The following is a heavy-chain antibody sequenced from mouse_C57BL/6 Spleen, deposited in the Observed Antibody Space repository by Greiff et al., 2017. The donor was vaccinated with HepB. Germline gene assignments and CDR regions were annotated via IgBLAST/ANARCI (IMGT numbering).Heavy chain of an antibody. Sequence: QVQLQQPGAELVKPGASVKLSCKASGYTFTSYWVQWVKQRPGQGLEWIGEIDPSDSYTNYNQKFKGKATLTVDTSSSTAYMQLSSLTSEDSAVYYCARAGKIYYDYDGGWFAYWGQGTLVTVSA. J-gene: IGHJ3*01. D-gene: IGHD2-4*01. V-gene: IGHV1-50*01. CDR2: IDPSDSYT. CDR3: ARAGKIYYDYDGGWFAY. CDR1: GYTFTSYW.